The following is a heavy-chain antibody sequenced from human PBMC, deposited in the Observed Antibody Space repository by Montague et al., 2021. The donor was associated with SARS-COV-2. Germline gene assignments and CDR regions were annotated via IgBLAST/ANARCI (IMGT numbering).Heavy chain of an antibody. D-gene: IGHD3-10*01. V-gene: IGHV2-70*11. CDR3: ARNGVEFRGSEKYYSGNWLDP. Sequence: PALVKPTQTLALTCTFSGFSLTTHGMCVSWIRQPPGKALEWLARIDWDDDKYYSTSLKTRLTISKDTSKNQVVLTMTNMNPADTATYYCARNGVEFRGSEKYYSGNWLDPWGQGTLVTVSS. CDR1: GFSLTTHGMC. J-gene: IGHJ5*02. CDR2: IDWDDDK.